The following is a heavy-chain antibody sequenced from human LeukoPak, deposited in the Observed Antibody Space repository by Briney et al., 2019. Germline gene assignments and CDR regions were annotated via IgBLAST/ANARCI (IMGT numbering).Heavy chain of an antibody. J-gene: IGHJ3*02. D-gene: IGHD3-22*01. Sequence: GGSLRLSCAASGFIFDDYAIQWVRQAPGKRLEWVSGISWNSGSIEYADSVKGRFTISRDNAKKSLFLQMNSLRAEDTALYYCAKDWDYYDSSGRWGAVDIWGQGTMVTVSS. CDR3: AKDWDYYDSSGRWGAVDI. V-gene: IGHV3-9*01. CDR1: GFIFDDYA. CDR2: ISWNSGSI.